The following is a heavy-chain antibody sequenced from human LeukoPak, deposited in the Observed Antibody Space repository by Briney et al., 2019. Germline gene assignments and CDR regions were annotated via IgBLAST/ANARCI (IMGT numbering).Heavy chain of an antibody. CDR3: ARVRVYYYDSSGLYHPSYAFDI. V-gene: IGHV3-21*04. CDR2: ISSSSSYI. Sequence: PGGSLRLSCAASGFTFSSYSMNWVRQAPGKGLEWVSSISSSSSYIYYADSVKGRFTISRDNAKNSLYLQMNSLRAEDTAVYYCARVRVYYYDSSGLYHPSYAFDIWGQGTMVTVSS. J-gene: IGHJ3*02. CDR1: GFTFSSYS. D-gene: IGHD3-22*01.